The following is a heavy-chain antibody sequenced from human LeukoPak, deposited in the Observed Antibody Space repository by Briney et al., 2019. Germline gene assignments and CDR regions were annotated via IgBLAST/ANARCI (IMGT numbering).Heavy chain of an antibody. CDR3: VKSSHYYDSSGYLGGPPDY. CDR1: GLTFSSYA. Sequence: GGSLRLFCSASGLTFSSYAMHWARQARGRGLEYVSAISSKGGRTYYAATVKGRFTIARDNSKNTLYLQMSSLRAEDTAVYYCVKSSHYYDSSGYLGGPPDYWGQGTLVTVSS. D-gene: IGHD3-22*01. J-gene: IGHJ4*02. V-gene: IGHV3-64D*06. CDR2: ISSKGGRT.